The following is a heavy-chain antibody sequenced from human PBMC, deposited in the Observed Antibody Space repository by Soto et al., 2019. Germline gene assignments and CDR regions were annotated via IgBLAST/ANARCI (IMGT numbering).Heavy chain of an antibody. CDR3: AKEGTYIAVAATYYYGMDV. CDR1: GGSISSYY. V-gene: IGHV4-59*01. Sequence: PSETLSLTCTVSGGSISSYYWSWIRQPPGKGLEWIGYIYYSGSTNYNPSLKSRVTISVDTSKNQFSLKLSSVTAADTAVYYCAKEGTYIAVAATYYYGMDVWGQGTTVTVSS. J-gene: IGHJ6*02. CDR2: IYYSGST. D-gene: IGHD6-19*01.